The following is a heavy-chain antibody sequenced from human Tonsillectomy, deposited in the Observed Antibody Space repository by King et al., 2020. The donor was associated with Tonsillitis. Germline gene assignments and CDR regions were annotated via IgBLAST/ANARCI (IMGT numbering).Heavy chain of an antibody. V-gene: IGHV4-39*01. CDR3: ARGPVVPAAGSYYFDY. J-gene: IGHJ4*02. CDR1: DGSISTRSHY. D-gene: IGHD2-2*01. CDR2: IYYSGST. Sequence: QLQLQESGPGLVKPSETLSLTCTVSDGSISTRSHYWGWIRQPPGKGLQYIGNIYYSGSTYYNPSLKSRVTVSVDTSKNQFSLKLSSVTAADTAVYYCARGPVVPAAGSYYFDYWGQGTLVTVSS.